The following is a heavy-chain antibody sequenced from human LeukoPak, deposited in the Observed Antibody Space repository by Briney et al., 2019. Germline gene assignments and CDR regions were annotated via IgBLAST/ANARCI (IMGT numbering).Heavy chain of an antibody. CDR2: IWYDGSNK. J-gene: IGHJ5*02. CDR1: GFTFSSYG. Sequence: GRSLRLSCAASGFTFSSYGMHWVRQAPGKGLEWVAVIWYDGSNKYYADSVKGRFTISRDNSKNTLYPQMNSLRAEDTAVYYCAKEIFKWGSWFDPWGQGTLVTVSS. V-gene: IGHV3-33*06. CDR3: AKEIFKWGSWFDP. D-gene: IGHD7-27*01.